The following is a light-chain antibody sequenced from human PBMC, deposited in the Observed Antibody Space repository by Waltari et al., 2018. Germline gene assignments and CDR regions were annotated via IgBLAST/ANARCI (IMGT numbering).Light chain of an antibody. CDR3: QQSKTLPLT. J-gene: IGKJ4*01. CDR1: QAISNH. Sequence: DIQMTQSPSSLSASVGDTVTITCRASQAISNHLAWYQQRPGKPPKLLMYAASSLPSGVPSRFSGSQSGTDFSLTINNLQPEDVATYYCQQSKTLPLTFGGGT. CDR2: AAS. V-gene: IGKV1-27*01.